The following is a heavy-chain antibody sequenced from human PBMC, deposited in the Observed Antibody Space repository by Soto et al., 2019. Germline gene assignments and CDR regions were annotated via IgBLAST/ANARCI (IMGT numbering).Heavy chain of an antibody. CDR1: GGTFSSYT. J-gene: IGHJ4*02. V-gene: IGHV1-69*08. CDR3: ARERDSGSYYYCDY. CDR2: IIPILGIA. Sequence: QVQLVQSGAEVKKPGSSVKVSCKASGGTFSSYTISWVRQAPGQGLEWMGRIIPILGIANYAQKFQGRVTITADKSTSTAYLELSSLRSEDTAVYYCARERDSGSYYYCDYWGQGTLVPVSS. D-gene: IGHD1-26*01.